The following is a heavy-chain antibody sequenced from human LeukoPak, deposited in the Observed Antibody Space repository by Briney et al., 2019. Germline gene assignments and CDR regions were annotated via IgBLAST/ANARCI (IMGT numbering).Heavy chain of an antibody. J-gene: IGHJ4*02. CDR2: VISNGGST. D-gene: IGHD4-17*01. V-gene: IGHV3-23*01. Sequence: GGTLRLSCAASGFTFNNYAMTWVRQAPGEGLQWVSSVISNGGSTYHADSVRGRFTISRDNSKNTLYLQMNSLRAEDTAVYYCAKAPALYGDYAQFDYWGQGTLVTVSS. CDR3: AKAPALYGDYAQFDY. CDR1: GFTFNNYA.